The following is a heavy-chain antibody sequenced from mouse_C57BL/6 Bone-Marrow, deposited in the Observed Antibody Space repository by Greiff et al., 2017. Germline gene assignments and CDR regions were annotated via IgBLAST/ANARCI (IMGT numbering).Heavy chain of an antibody. J-gene: IGHJ3*01. CDR1: GFNIKDDY. D-gene: IGHD1-1*01. CDR2: IDPENGDT. V-gene: IGHV14-4*01. Sequence: EVQLQQSGAELVRPGASVTLSCTASGFNIKDDYMHWVKQRPEQGLEWIGWIDPENGDTEYASKFQGKATITADTSSNTAYLQLSSLTSEDTAVYYCTTIPNLFFAYWGQGTLVTVSA. CDR3: TTIPNLFFAY.